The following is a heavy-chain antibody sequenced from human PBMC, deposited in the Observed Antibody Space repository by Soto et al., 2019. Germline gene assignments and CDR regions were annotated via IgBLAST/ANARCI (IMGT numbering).Heavy chain of an antibody. V-gene: IGHV3-7*04. CDR3: ARASSSWYRGNWFDP. CDR2: IKQDGSEK. D-gene: IGHD6-13*01. Sequence: EVQLVESGGGLVQPGGSLRLSCAASGFTFSSYWMSWVRQAPGKGLEWVANIKQDGSEKYYVDSVKGRFTISRDNAKNSLYLQMNSLRAEDTAVYYCARASSSWYRGNWFDPWGQGTLVTVSS. J-gene: IGHJ5*02. CDR1: GFTFSSYW.